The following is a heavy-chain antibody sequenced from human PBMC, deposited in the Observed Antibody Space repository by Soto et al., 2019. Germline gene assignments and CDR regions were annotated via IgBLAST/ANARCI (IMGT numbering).Heavy chain of an antibody. D-gene: IGHD3-10*01. V-gene: IGHV3-11*01. J-gene: IGHJ5*02. CDR1: GFIFTDYS. CDR3: ARGGASSKWLDP. Sequence: PGGSLRLSCAASGFIFTDYSMTWIRQAPGKGLEWVSYISNGDETTHYADSVKGRFIVSRDNAKKVLFLQMSGLRVDDTAVYYCARGGASSKWLDPWGQGTLVTVSS. CDR2: ISNGDETT.